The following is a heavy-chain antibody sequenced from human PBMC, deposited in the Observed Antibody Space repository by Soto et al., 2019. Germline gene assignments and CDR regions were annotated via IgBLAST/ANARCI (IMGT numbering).Heavy chain of an antibody. CDR1: GGSISSSNW. D-gene: IGHD1-26*01. Sequence: QVQLQESGPGLVKPSGTLSLTCAVSGGSISSSNWWSWVRQPPGKGLEWIGEISHSGATNYNPSLQSRVTISVDKSKTHFSLALRSVTAADTAVYYCARDPRGSYYDVRDWGQGTLVTVSS. J-gene: IGHJ4*02. CDR3: ARDPRGSYYDVRD. V-gene: IGHV4-4*02. CDR2: ISHSGAT.